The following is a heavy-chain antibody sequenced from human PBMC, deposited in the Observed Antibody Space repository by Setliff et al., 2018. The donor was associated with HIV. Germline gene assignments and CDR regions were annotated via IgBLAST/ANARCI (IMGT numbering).Heavy chain of an antibody. CDR2: ISSSTAAI. CDR3: AREVRLRS. V-gene: IGHV3-21*04. Sequence: PGGSLRLSCAASGFNFRTYSMNWVRQAPGKGLEWVASISSSTAAIDYADSVKGRFTISRDNAKNSLYLQMNSLRAEDTAVYYCAREVRLRSWGQGTLVTVSS. J-gene: IGHJ4*02. CDR1: GFNFRTYS. D-gene: IGHD1-1*01.